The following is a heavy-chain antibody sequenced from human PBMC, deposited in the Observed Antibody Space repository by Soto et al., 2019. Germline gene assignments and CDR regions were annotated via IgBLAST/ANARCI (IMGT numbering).Heavy chain of an antibody. CDR2: IIPILGIA. V-gene: IGHV1-69*02. D-gene: IGHD1-26*01. CDR3: ATPSGSYLWYFDY. J-gene: IGHJ4*02. CDR1: GGTFSSYT. Sequence: SVKVSCKASGGTFSSYTISWVRQAPGQGLEWMGRIIPILGIANYAQKFQGRVTITADKSTSTAYMELSSLRSEDTAVYYCATPSGSYLWYFDYWGQGTLVTVSS.